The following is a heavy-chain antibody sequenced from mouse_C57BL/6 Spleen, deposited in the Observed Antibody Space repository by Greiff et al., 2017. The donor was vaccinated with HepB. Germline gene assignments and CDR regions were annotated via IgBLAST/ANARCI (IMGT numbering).Heavy chain of an antibody. CDR2: ISSGSSTI. Sequence: EVKVEESGGGLVKPGGSLKLSCAASGFTFSDYGMHWVRQAPEKGLEWVAYISSGSSTIYYADTVKGRFTISRDNAKNTLFLQMTSLRSEDTAMYYCARKLTGTRNAMDYWGQGTSVTVSS. CDR3: ARKLTGTRNAMDY. CDR1: GFTFSDYG. V-gene: IGHV5-17*01. J-gene: IGHJ4*01. D-gene: IGHD4-1*01.